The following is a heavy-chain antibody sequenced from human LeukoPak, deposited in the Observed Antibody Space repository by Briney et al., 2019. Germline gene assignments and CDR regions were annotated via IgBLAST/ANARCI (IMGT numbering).Heavy chain of an antibody. Sequence: GGSLRLSCAASGFTFSSYAMHWVRQAPGKGLEWVAVISYDGSNKYYADSVEGRFTISRDNSKNTLYLQMNSLRAEDTAVYYCARESRSSGYYNYWGQGTLVTVSS. CDR1: GFTFSSYA. D-gene: IGHD3-22*01. CDR2: ISYDGSNK. V-gene: IGHV3-30-3*01. J-gene: IGHJ4*02. CDR3: ARESRSSGYYNY.